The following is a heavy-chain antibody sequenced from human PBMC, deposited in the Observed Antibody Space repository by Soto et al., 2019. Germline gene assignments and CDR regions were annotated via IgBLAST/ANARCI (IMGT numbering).Heavy chain of an antibody. D-gene: IGHD3-10*01. Sequence: SQTLSLTCAISGDSVSSNSAAWHWLRKSPSRGLEWLGRTYHRSKWHNDSAESVKSRITINPDTSKNQFSLQLNSVTPDDTAVYYCARDRAQFGMDVWGQGTTVTVSS. V-gene: IGHV6-1*01. J-gene: IGHJ6*02. CDR2: TYHRSKWHN. CDR3: ARDRAQFGMDV. CDR1: GDSVSSNSAA.